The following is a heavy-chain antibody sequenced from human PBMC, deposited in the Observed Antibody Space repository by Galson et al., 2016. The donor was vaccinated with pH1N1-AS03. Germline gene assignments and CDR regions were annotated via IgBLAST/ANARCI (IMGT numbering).Heavy chain of an antibody. CDR2: INTDSGVT. V-gene: IGHV1-2*04. CDR1: EYIFTGFY. J-gene: IGHJ6*02. Sequence: SVKVSCKASEYIFTGFYVHWVRQAPGQGLEWMGWINTDSGVTNYAQKIEGWVTMTWDTSVSTAYMELYGLKSDDTAVYYCARDPRGPCTSATCATSYYFGMDVWGQGTTVIVSS. CDR3: ARDPRGPCTSATCATSYYFGMDV. D-gene: IGHD2-2*01.